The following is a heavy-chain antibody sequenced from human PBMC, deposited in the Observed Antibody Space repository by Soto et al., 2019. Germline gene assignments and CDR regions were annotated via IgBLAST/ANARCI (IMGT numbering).Heavy chain of an antibody. CDR2: MNRSGGI. V-gene: IGHV4-34*01. J-gene: IGHJ4*02. CDR1: GGSFSGYY. Sequence: QVQLQQWGAGLLKPSETLSLTCDVYGGSFSGYYWTWIRQPPGKGLEWIGEMNRSGGINYNPSLRSRVTRSVDTSKNQFALKLTSVTAADTAVYYCAGWASYWGQGTLVTVS. CDR3: AGWASY.